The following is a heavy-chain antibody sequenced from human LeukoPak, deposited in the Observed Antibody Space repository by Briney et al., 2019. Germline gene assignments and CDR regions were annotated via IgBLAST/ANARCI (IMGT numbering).Heavy chain of an antibody. D-gene: IGHD5-18*01. Sequence: GGSLRLSCAASGFTFDDYTMHWVRQTPGKGLEWVSLINWDGGGTYYADSVKGRFTIPRDNSKNSLYLQMSSLRTEDTALYYCAKDKGDTAMVFDYWGQGTLVTVSS. CDR2: INWDGGGT. CDR1: GFTFDDYT. CDR3: AKDKGDTAMVFDY. V-gene: IGHV3-43*01. J-gene: IGHJ4*02.